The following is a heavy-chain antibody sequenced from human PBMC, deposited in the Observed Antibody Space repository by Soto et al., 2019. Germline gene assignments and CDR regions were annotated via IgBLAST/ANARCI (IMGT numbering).Heavy chain of an antibody. CDR1: GFTFSDHY. V-gene: IGHV3-11*06. CDR2: INPTGSYT. J-gene: IGHJ6*02. Sequence: LRLSCAASGFTFSDHYMSWIRQAPGKGLEWISYINPTGSYTHYADSVRGRFIISRDNADNSLYLQMNSLRAEDTALYYCARGHHSMDVWGQGATVTVSS. CDR3: ARGHHSMDV.